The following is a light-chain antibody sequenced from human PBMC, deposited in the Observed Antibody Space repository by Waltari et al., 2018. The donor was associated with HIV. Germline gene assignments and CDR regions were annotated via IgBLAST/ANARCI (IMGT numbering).Light chain of an antibody. Sequence: HSALTQPRSVSGSPGQSVIISCPGTRSHVGDYHSVSCYQQHPGKAPKLMIYDVNKRPSGFPDRFSGSTSDNTASLTISGLQAEDESDYYCCSYAGRDTFWVFGGGTKLTVL. CDR3: CSYAGRDTFWV. J-gene: IGLJ3*02. V-gene: IGLV2-11*01. CDR1: RSHVGDYHS. CDR2: DVN.